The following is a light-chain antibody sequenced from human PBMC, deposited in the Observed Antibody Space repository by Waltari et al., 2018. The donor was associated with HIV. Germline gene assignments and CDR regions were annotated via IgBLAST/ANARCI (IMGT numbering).Light chain of an antibody. CDR3: QQYDSPPPT. V-gene: IGKV1-33*01. Sequence: DIQMTQSPSSLSASVGDRVTLTCQASQDINKFVNWYQQKPGKAPKLLIYGASNLETGVSARFSGSGSGTDFTFTISSLQAADVATYFCQQYDSPPPTFGQGTRLEIK. CDR1: QDINKF. CDR2: GAS. J-gene: IGKJ5*01.